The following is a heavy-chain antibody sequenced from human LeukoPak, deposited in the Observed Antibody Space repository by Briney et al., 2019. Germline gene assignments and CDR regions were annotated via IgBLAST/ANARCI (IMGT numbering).Heavy chain of an antibody. CDR2: IYHSEST. D-gene: IGHD1-26*01. V-gene: IGHV4-38-2*01. Sequence: PSETLSLTYGVSIYSIHRGYSWGWLRQPPGKGLEWIGNIYHSESTHYNPSLKNRVTISPDTSKNHFSLKLTSVAASDKAVYYCGTFVHAWENHCMDAFDLWGQGTLVTVSS. J-gene: IGHJ3*01. CDR1: IYSIHRGYS. CDR3: GTFVHAWENHCMDAFDL.